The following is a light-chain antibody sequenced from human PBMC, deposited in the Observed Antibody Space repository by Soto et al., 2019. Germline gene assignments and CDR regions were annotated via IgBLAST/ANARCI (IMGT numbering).Light chain of an antibody. V-gene: IGKV1-5*03. Sequence: DIHMTQSPSTLSGSVVYRVTITSRSSQSISTYLAWYQQKPGKAPRLLIYKASSFESGVPSRFSASGSGTDFTLTISSLQPDDSATYYCQHYNSYTWTFGLGTKVDIK. CDR2: KAS. J-gene: IGKJ1*01. CDR3: QHYNSYTWT. CDR1: QSISTY.